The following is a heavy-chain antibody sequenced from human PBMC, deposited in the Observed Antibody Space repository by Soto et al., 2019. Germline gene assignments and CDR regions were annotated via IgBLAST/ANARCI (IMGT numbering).Heavy chain of an antibody. V-gene: IGHV1-46*01. CDR2: INPSADTT. Sequence: GASVKVSCKASGYSVARYFMHWVRQAPGQGLEWLGVINPSADTTTYAQKFQGRVTMTWDTSTNTAYMELGSLRSDDTAVYYCVRDASSGYRGWWDPWGQGTLVTVSS. CDR1: GYSVARYF. D-gene: IGHD5-12*01. CDR3: VRDASSGYRGWWDP. J-gene: IGHJ5*02.